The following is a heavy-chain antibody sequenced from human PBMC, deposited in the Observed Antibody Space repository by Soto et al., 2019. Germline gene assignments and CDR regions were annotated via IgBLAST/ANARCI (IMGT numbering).Heavy chain of an antibody. CDR3: ARMGSNYYDSSGYNY. CDR2: IKQDGSEK. J-gene: IGHJ4*02. V-gene: IGHV3-7*01. CDR1: GFTFSSYW. D-gene: IGHD3-22*01. Sequence: GGSLRLSCAASGFTFSSYWMSWVRQAPGKGLEWVANIKQDGSEKYYVDSLKGRFTISRDTAKNSLSLQMNSLRAEDTAVYYCARMGSNYYDSSGYNYWGQGTLVTVSS.